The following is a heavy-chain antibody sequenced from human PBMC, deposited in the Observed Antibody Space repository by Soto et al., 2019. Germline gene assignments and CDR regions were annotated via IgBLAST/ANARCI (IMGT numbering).Heavy chain of an antibody. D-gene: IGHD3-10*01. V-gene: IGHV3-53*01. Sequence: EVQLVESGGGLIQPGGSLRLSCAVSGFTVRANYMSWVRQAPGKGLEWVSVIYSGGTTYYADSVKGRFIISRDISKNTLYLQMNILRSEDTAVYYCATVHSIRGVMSWGQGTLVTVSS. CDR3: ATVHSIRGVMS. CDR1: GFTVRANY. J-gene: IGHJ4*02. CDR2: IYSGGTT.